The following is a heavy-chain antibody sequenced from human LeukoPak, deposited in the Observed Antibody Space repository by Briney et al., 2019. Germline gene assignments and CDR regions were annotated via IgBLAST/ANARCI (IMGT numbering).Heavy chain of an antibody. CDR3: ASLRDILIGPKGYFDL. Sequence: SETLSLTCTVSGGSISSYYWSWIRQPPGKGLEWIGYIYYSGSTNYNPSLKSRVTISVDTSKNQFSLKLSSVTAADTAVYYCASLRDILIGPKGYFDLWGRGTLVTVSS. V-gene: IGHV4-59*01. D-gene: IGHD3-9*01. CDR1: GGSISSYY. J-gene: IGHJ2*01. CDR2: IYYSGST.